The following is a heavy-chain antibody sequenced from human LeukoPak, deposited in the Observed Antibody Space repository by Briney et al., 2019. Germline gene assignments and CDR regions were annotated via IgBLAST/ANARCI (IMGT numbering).Heavy chain of an antibody. Sequence: SGPALVKPTQTLTLTCTFSGFSLSPSGMRVSWIRQPPGKALEWLARIDWDDDKFYSTSLKTRLTISKDTSKNQVVLTMTNMDPVDTATYYCARELRDYMDVWGKGTTVTVSS. CDR3: ARELRDYMDV. CDR2: IDWDDDK. D-gene: IGHD1-26*01. CDR1: GFSLSPSGMR. V-gene: IGHV2-70*04. J-gene: IGHJ6*03.